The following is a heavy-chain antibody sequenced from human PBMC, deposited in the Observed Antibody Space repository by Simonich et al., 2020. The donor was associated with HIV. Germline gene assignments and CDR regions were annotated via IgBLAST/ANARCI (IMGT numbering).Heavy chain of an antibody. CDR3: ASGGSISSVWADDY. CDR2: ISYDGSNK. CDR1: GFTFSSYA. J-gene: IGHJ4*02. V-gene: IGHV3-30*07. Sequence: QVQLVESGGGVVQPGRSQRLSCAASGFTFSSYAMHWVRQAPGKGLEWVAVISYDGSNKYYADSVKGRFTISRDNSKNTLYLQMNSLRAEDTAVYYCASGGSISSVWADDYWGQGTLVTVSS. D-gene: IGHD3-16*01.